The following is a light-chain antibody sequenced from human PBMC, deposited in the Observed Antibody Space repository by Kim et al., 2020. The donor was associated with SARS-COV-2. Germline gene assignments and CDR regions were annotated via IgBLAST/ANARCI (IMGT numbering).Light chain of an antibody. V-gene: IGLV2-14*03. J-gene: IGLJ3*02. CDR3: STYASSSTVV. Sequence: GQSITISCTGTSSDVGGYNYVSWYQQHPGKAPRLVIYNVNYRPSGISNRFSGSKSGNTASLTISGLQAEDEADYYCSTYASSSTVVFGGGTQLTVL. CDR1: SSDVGGYNY. CDR2: NVN.